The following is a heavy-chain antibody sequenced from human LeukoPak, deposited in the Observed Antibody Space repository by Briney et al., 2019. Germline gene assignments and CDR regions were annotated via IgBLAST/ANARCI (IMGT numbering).Heavy chain of an antibody. CDR2: INAGNGNT. J-gene: IGHJ4*02. CDR3: ARGSGLSDYFDY. Sequence: ASVNVSCTASGYTFTSYAMHWVRQAPGQRLEWMGWINAGNGNTKYSQKFQGRVTITRDTSASTAYMELSSLRSEDTAVYYCARGSGLSDYFDYWGQGTLVTVSS. V-gene: IGHV1-3*01. D-gene: IGHD6-19*01. CDR1: GYTFTSYA.